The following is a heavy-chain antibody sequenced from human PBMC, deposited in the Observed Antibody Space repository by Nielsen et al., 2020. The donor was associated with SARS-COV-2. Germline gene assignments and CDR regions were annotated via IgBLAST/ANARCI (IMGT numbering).Heavy chain of an antibody. Sequence: ASVKVSCKASGYTFTSYGISWVRQAPGQGLEWMGWISAYNGNTNYAQKLQGRVTMTTDTSTSTAYTELRSLRSDDTAVYYCARVDDSSGYYLRNWFDPWGQGTLVTVSS. CDR1: GYTFTSYG. CDR3: ARVDDSSGYYLRNWFDP. J-gene: IGHJ5*02. CDR2: ISAYNGNT. D-gene: IGHD3-22*01. V-gene: IGHV1-18*01.